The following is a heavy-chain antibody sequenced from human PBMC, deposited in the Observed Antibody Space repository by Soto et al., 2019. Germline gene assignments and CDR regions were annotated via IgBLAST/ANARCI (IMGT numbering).Heavy chain of an antibody. CDR2: IIPIFGTA. CDR1: GGTFSSYA. D-gene: IGHD3-3*01. V-gene: IGHV1-69*13. Sequence: SVKVSCKASGGTFSSYAISWVRQAPGQGLEWMGGIIPIFGTANYAQKFQGRVTITADESTSTAYMELSSLRSEDTAVYYCARASGRGPIEGDYDFWSGYNYYYYGMDVWGQGTTVTVSS. CDR3: ARASGRGPIEGDYDFWSGYNYYYYGMDV. J-gene: IGHJ6*02.